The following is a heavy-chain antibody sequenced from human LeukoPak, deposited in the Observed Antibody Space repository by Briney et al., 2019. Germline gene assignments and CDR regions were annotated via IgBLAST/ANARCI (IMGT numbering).Heavy chain of an antibody. D-gene: IGHD3-10*01. CDR2: ISYDVNNK. J-gene: IGHJ4*02. CDR3: ARDGDGSGLYYFDY. CDR1: GFTFSNYA. Sequence: GGSLRLSCAASGFTFSNYAMHWVRQAPGKGLQWVALISYDVNNKYYADSVKGRFTISRDNSKNTLYLQMNSLRAEDTAVYYCARDGDGSGLYYFDYWGQGTLVTVSS. V-gene: IGHV3-30-3*01.